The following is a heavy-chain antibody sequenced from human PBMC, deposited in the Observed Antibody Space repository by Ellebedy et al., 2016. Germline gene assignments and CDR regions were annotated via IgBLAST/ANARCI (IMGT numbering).Heavy chain of an antibody. CDR3: ARDGGHHYDFWSGYYNDYYYMDV. CDR1: GFTFSSYW. Sequence: GESLKISXAASGFTFSSYWMSWVRQAPGKGLEWVANIKQDGSEKYYVDSVKGRFTISRDNAKNSLYLQMNSLRAEDTAVYYCARDGGHHYDFWSGYYNDYYYMDVWGKGTTVTVSS. CDR2: IKQDGSEK. J-gene: IGHJ6*03. D-gene: IGHD3-3*01. V-gene: IGHV3-7*01.